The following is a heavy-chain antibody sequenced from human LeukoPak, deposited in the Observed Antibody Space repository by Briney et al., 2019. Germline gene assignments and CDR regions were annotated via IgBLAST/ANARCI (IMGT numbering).Heavy chain of an antibody. CDR3: ARLHYGAYGGRAGPLKF. V-gene: IGHV4-59*01. J-gene: IGHJ4*02. D-gene: IGHD4-17*01. CDR2: RHYSGSF. CDR1: GGSISSYY. Sequence: SETLSLTCTFSGGSISSYYWSGIRQPPGKGLEGIGYRHYSGSFNYSPSLNSRATISLDTSKNQFSLRLSSVTAANTAVCYGARLHYGAYGGRAGPLKFWGQGNLVTVSS.